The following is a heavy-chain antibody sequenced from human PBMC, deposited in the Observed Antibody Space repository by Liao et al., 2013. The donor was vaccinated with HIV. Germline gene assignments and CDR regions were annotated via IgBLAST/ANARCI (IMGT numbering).Heavy chain of an antibody. V-gene: IGHV4-4*07. CDR2: VSHSGGX. D-gene: IGHD5/OR15-5a*01. J-gene: IGHJ4*02. CDR1: GGSMSSYS. Sequence: QVQLQESGPGVVKPSQILSLRCSVSGGSMSSYSWNWIRQSAGRGLEWIGRVSHSGGXSYNPSLESRVMMSLDTSNNRFSLQLTSVTAADTAIYYCARGVPPDYWGQGILVTVSS. CDR3: ARGVPPDY.